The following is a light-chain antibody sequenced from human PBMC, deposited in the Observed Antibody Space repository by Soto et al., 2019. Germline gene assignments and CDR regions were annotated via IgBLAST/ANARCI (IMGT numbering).Light chain of an antibody. CDR2: GAS. CDR3: HQYGSSPET. V-gene: IGKV3-20*01. J-gene: IGKJ1*01. Sequence: EIVLTQSPGTLSLSPGERATLSCRASQSVRSSYLAWYQQKPGQAPRLLIYGASSRATGIPDRFSGSGSGTDFTLTISRLEPEDFAVYYCHQYGSSPETVGQGTKVEIK. CDR1: QSVRSSY.